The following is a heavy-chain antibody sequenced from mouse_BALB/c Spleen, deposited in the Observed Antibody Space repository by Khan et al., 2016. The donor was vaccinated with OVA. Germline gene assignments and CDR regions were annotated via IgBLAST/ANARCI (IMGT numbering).Heavy chain of an antibody. CDR3: ARHNYGPFAY. CDR1: GFTFSTYA. V-gene: IGHV5-9-3*01. Sequence: EVQLVESGGDLVKPGESLKLSCSASGFTFSTYAMSWVRQTPEKRLEWVATISSGGDNIFYPDSVKGRFTISRDTAKNTLYLQMSSLRSEDTAIYYCARHNYGPFAYWGQGTLVTVSA. D-gene: IGHD1-1*01. CDR2: ISSGGDNI. J-gene: IGHJ3*01.